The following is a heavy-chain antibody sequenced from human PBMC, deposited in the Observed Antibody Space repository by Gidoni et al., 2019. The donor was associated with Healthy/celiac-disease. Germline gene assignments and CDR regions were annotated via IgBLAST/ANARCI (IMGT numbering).Heavy chain of an antibody. CDR3: ARDGLDGGWFDP. D-gene: IGHD3-16*01. V-gene: IGHV3-33*01. CDR1: GFTFSSYG. Sequence: QVQLVASGGGVVRPGRSLRLSCAASGFTFSSYGLPWVRQAPGKGLEWVAVIWYDGSNKYYADSVKGRFTISRDNSKNTLYLQMNSLRAEDTAVYYCARDGLDGGWFDPWGQGTLVTVSS. J-gene: IGHJ5*02. CDR2: IWYDGSNK.